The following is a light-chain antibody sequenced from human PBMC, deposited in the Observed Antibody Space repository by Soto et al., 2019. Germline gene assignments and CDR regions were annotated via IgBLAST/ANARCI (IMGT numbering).Light chain of an antibody. CDR3: AAWDDSLSGHFV. Sequence: QSVLTQPPSASGTPGQRVTSSCSGSSSNIGTNTVSWYQHLPGTAPKLLIYNNNQRPSGVPDRFSGSKSGTSASLAISGLQSEDEADYYCAAWDDSLSGHFVFGTGTKVTVL. CDR1: SSNIGTNT. J-gene: IGLJ1*01. V-gene: IGLV1-44*01. CDR2: NNN.